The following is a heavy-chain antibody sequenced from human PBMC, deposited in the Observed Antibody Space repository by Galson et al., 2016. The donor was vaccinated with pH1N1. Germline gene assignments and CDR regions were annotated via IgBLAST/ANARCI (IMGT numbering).Heavy chain of an antibody. J-gene: IGHJ4*02. Sequence: SLRLSCAASRFTFDDYTMHWVRQAPGKGLEWVSLITWDGTTLYADSMRGRFTISRDNSKNSLYLQMNSLGTEDTAFYYCGKGLGPKWWLVDYWGQGTLVTVSS. CDR1: RFTFDDYT. V-gene: IGHV3-43*01. D-gene: IGHD6-19*01. CDR3: GKGLGPKWWLVDY. CDR2: ITWDGTT.